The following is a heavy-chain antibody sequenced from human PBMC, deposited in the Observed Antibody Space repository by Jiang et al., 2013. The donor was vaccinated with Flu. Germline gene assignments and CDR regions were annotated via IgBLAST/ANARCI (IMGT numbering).Heavy chain of an antibody. CDR3: ARGHFMTTVTTLPEDFDY. J-gene: IGHJ4*02. Sequence: GAEVKKPGSSVKVSCKASGGTFSSYAISWVRQAPGQGLEWMGGIIPIFGTANYAQKFQGRVTITADESTSTAYMELSSLRSEDTAVYYCARGHFMTTVTTLPEDFDYVGPGNPGHRLL. CDR1: GGTFSSYA. V-gene: IGHV1-69*01. CDR2: IIPIFGTA. D-gene: IGHD4-17*01.